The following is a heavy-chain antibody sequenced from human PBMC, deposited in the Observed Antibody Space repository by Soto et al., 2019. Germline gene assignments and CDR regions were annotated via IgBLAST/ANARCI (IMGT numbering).Heavy chain of an antibody. CDR1: GFSFRSYS. J-gene: IGHJ3*02. CDR3: ARWGSFDI. D-gene: IGHD3-16*01. CDR2: ISGSSSTI. Sequence: EVRLVESGGGLVQPGGSLRLSCAASGFSFRSYSMNWVRQAPGKGLAWVSYISGSSSTIYYADSMKGRFTISRDNAKNSLYLQMNSLRDEDTAVYYCARWGSFDIWGQGTMVTVSS. V-gene: IGHV3-48*02.